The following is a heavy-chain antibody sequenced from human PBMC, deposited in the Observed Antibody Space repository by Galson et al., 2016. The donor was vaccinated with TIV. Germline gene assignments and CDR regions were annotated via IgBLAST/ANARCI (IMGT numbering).Heavy chain of an antibody. Sequence: SVKVSCKASGYSFTNYGMAWVRQAPGQGLEWMGWISTYNGYTDYAQNLQGRVTMTTDTSTSTAYMELRSLRSDDTAMYYCARDPTYYDTNGWGHWGQGTLVIVSS. CDR3: ARDPTYYDTNGWGH. V-gene: IGHV1-18*01. J-gene: IGHJ4*02. CDR2: ISTYNGYT. D-gene: IGHD3-22*01. CDR1: GYSFTNYG.